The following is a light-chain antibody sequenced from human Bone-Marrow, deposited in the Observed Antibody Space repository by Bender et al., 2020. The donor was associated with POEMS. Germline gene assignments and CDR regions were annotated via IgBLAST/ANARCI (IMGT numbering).Light chain of an antibody. J-gene: IGLJ3*02. CDR2: EAT. CDR3: STWDDRLNAWL. CDR1: CSNVGGYNL. V-gene: IGLV2-23*01. Sequence: QSALTQPASMSGSPGQSITISCTGTCSNVGGYNLVSWYQQQPGKAPKLVIYEATKRPSGVSNRFSGSKSGNTASLTISGLQAEDEADYYCSTWDDRLNAWLFGGGTKLTVL.